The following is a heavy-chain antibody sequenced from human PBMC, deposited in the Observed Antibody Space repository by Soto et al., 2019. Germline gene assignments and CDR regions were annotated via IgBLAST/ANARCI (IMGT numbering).Heavy chain of an antibody. D-gene: IGHD3-10*01. CDR1: GGSISSNYW. CDR3: ATRGDGNPWLDS. CDR2: IYQTWTT. J-gene: IGHJ4*02. V-gene: IGHV4-4*02. Sequence: SETLSLTCGVSGGSISSNYWWTWVRQVPGTGLEWIGEIYQTWTTNYTPSLRRRATISGERSRNQYSLKLSSLTAADTAVYYCATRGDGNPWLDSWGQGIMVTVSS.